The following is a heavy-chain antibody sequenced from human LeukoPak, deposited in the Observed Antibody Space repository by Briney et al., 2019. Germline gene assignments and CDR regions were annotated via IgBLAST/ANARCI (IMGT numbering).Heavy chain of an antibody. CDR1: GFTFSSYA. D-gene: IGHD2-15*01. Sequence: PGGSLRLSCAASGFTFSSYAMGWVRQAPGKGLEWVSVIRGNGGSTFYADSVKGRFTISRDDSKKTLYLQMNSLRAEDTAIYHCAKGKTGSCYSAVHYWGQGTLVTVSS. V-gene: IGHV3-23*01. CDR2: IRGNGGST. CDR3: AKGKTGSCYSAVHY. J-gene: IGHJ4*02.